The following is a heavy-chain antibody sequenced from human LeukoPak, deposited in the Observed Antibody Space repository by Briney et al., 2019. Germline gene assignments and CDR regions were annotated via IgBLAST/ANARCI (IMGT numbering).Heavy chain of an antibody. J-gene: IGHJ4*02. CDR3: AKGEYSSSFDY. D-gene: IGHD6-6*01. V-gene: IGHV3-30*18. CDR1: GFTFSSYG. Sequence: GRSLRLSCAASGFTFSSYGMHWVRQAPGKGLEWVAVIWYGGSNKYYADSVKGRFTISRDNSKNTLYLQMNSLRAEDTAVYYCAKGEYSSSFDYWGQGTLVTVSS. CDR2: IWYGGSNK.